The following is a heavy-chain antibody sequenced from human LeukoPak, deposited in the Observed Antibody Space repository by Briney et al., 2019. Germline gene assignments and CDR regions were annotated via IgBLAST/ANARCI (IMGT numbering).Heavy chain of an antibody. J-gene: IGHJ3*02. CDR1: GGSISSYY. CDR3: ARETHYYGSGSYYAFDI. D-gene: IGHD3-10*01. Sequence: SETLSLTCTVSGGSISSYYWSWIRQPPGKGLEWIGYIYYSGSTNYNPSLKSRVTISVDTSKNQFSLKLSSVTAADTAVYYCARETHYYGSGSYYAFDIWGQGTMVTVSS. V-gene: IGHV4-59*12. CDR2: IYYSGST.